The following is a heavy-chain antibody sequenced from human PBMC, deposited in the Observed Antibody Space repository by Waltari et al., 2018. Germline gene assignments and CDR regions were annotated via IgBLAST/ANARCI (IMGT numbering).Heavy chain of an antibody. V-gene: IGHV3-23*01. CDR2: ISGSGGST. CDR3: AKKLPDGDYAPPFDY. J-gene: IGHJ4*02. CDR1: GFTFSSYA. D-gene: IGHD4-17*01. Sequence: EVQLLESGGGLVQPGGSLRLSCAASGFTFSSYAMSWVRQAPGKGLGWVSAISGSGGSTDYADSVKGRFTISRDNSKNTLYLQMNSLRAEDTAVYYCAKKLPDGDYAPPFDYWGQGTLVTVSS.